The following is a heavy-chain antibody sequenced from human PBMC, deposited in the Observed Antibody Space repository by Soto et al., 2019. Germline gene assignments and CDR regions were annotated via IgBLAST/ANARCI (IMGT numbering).Heavy chain of an antibody. CDR2: IDPSDSYT. D-gene: IGHD3-16*01. Sequence: EVQLVQSGAEVKKPGESLRISCKGSGYSFTSYWISWVRQMPGKGLEWMGRIDPSDSYTNYSPSFQSHVTISADKSISTAYLQWSSLKASDTAMYYCERHAGPFGGVMGGYYFDYWGQGTLVTVSS. CDR3: ERHAGPFGGVMGGYYFDY. CDR1: GYSFTSYW. V-gene: IGHV5-10-1*03. J-gene: IGHJ4*02.